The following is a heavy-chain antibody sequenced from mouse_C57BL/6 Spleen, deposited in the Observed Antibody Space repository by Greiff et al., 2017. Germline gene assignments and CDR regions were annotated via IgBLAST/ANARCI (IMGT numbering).Heavy chain of an antibody. D-gene: IGHD4-1*01. CDR3: ASWVDY. J-gene: IGHJ2*01. CDR2: IDPSDSST. CDR1: GYTFTSYW. Sequence: QVQLQQPGAELVKPGASVKLSCKASGYTFTSYWMQWVKQRPGQGLEWIGEIDPSDSSTNYNQKFKGKATLTVDTSSSTAYMQLSSLTSEDSAVYYCASWVDYWGQGTTLTVSS. V-gene: IGHV1-50*01.